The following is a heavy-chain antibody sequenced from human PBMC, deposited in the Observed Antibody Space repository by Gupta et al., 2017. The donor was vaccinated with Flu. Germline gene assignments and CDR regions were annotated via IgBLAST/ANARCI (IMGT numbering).Heavy chain of an antibody. CDR3: ARGHWDS. CDR2: ISSSGVP. J-gene: IGHJ4*02. Sequence: DVQLVEPGGGLVQPRGSLSLTCAASGFTFSDHDVSWVRQAPGKGLEWVSVISSSGVPYYTDAVKGRFTISRDNAKNSVYLQMDSLRAEDTAFYYCARGHWDSWGQGTLVTVSS. V-gene: IGHV3-48*03. CDR1: GFTFSDHD.